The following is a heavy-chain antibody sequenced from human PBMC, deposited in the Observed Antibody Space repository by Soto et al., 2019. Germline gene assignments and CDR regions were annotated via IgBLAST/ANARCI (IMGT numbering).Heavy chain of an antibody. V-gene: IGHV4-31*03. CDR1: GGSISSGSYY. CDR3: ARDCSSGYRPGYFYGMDV. Sequence: QVQLQESGPGLVKPSQTLSLTCTVSGGSISSGSYYWSWIRQHPGKGLEWIGYIYYSGSPYYNPSLKSRVSISVDTSKNEFSLKLRSVTAADTAVYFCARDCSSGYRPGYFYGMDVWGQGTTVTVSS. D-gene: IGHD3-22*01. J-gene: IGHJ6*02. CDR2: IYYSGSP.